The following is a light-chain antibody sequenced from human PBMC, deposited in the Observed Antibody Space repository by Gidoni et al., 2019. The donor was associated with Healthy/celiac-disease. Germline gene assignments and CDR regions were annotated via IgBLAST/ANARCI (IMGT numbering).Light chain of an antibody. CDR2: GKN. J-gene: IGLJ2*01. CDR3: NSRDSSGNHLVV. V-gene: IGLV3-19*01. Sequence: SSELTQDPAVSVALGQTVRITCQGDSLRSYYASCYQQKPGQAPVLVIYGKNNRPSGIPDRFSGSSSGNTASVTITGAQAEDEADYYCNSRDSSGNHLVVFGGGTKLTVL. CDR1: SLRSYY.